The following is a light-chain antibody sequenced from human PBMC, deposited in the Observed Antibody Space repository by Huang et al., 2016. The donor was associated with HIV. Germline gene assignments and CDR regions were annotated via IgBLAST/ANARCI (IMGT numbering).Light chain of an antibody. Sequence: DIVMTQSPDFLAVSLGERAAIDCKSSQSLLYRSNNKNYLAWYQQKPGQPPKLLIYGASTGESGVPDRFSGSGSGTDFTLTISSLQAADLAVYYCQQYYNSPFTFGRGTKVDIK. V-gene: IGKV4-1*01. CDR1: QSLLYRSNNKNY. CDR3: QQYYNSPFT. J-gene: IGKJ3*01. CDR2: GAS.